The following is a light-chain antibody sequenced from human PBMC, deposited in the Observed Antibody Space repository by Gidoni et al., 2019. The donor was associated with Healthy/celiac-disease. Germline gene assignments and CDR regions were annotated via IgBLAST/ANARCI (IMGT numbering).Light chain of an antibody. J-gene: IGKJ2*01. CDR3: QQYGSSPYT. Sequence: ELVLTQSPGTLSLSPGERAPLYCRASQSVSSSYLAWYQQKPGQAPRLLIYGASSRATGIPDRFSGSGSGTDFTLTISRLEPEDFAVYYCQQYGSSPYTFGQGTKLEIK. V-gene: IGKV3-20*01. CDR2: GAS. CDR1: QSVSSSY.